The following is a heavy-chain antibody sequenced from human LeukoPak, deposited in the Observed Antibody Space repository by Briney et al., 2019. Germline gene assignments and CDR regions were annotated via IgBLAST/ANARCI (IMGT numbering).Heavy chain of an antibody. CDR3: ARHLTAVTAPDY. V-gene: IGHV4-59*04. J-gene: IGHJ4*02. D-gene: IGHD4-17*01. Sequence: PGGSLRLSCAASGFTVSSNYMSWVRQPPGKGLEWIGNIYYTGSTYYNPSLKSRVTVSVDTSKNQFSLKVSSTTAADTAVYYCARHLTAVTAPDYWGQGTLVTVSS. CDR1: GFTVSSNY. CDR2: IYYTGST.